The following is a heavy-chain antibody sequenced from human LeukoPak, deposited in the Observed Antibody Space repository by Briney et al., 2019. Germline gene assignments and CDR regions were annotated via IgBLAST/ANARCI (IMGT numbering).Heavy chain of an antibody. J-gene: IGHJ4*02. V-gene: IGHV3-13*01. CDR3: AALGDSIY. D-gene: IGHD1-26*01. CDR1: GFAFSSYD. Sequence: PGGSLRLSCAPSGFAFSSYDMHWVRQVSGKGLEWVSAIGHAGDTYYTDSVKGRFTISREDAKNYFFLQMNSLRAGDTAVYLCAALGDSIYWGQGTLVTVSS. CDR2: IGHAGDT.